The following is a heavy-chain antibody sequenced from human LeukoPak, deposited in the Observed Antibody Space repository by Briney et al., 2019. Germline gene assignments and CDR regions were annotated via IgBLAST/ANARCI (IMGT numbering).Heavy chain of an antibody. CDR2: IYYSGST. D-gene: IGHD3-10*01. J-gene: IGHJ5*02. Sequence: SETLSLTCTVSGGSISSGDYSWSWIRQPPGKGLEWIGYIYYSGSTYYNPSLKSRVTISVDTSKNQFSLKLSSVTAADTAVYYCARAPMVGFAYWFDPWGQGTLVTVSS. V-gene: IGHV4-30-4*01. CDR3: ARAPMVGFAYWFDP. CDR1: GGSISSGDYS.